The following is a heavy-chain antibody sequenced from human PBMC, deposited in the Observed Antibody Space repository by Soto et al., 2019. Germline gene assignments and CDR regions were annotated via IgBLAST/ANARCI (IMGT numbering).Heavy chain of an antibody. CDR3: ARHISYYYYGMDV. CDR2: IYYSGST. CDR1: GGSISSYY. D-gene: IGHD1-20*01. V-gene: IGHV4-59*08. J-gene: IGHJ6*02. Sequence: PSETLSLTCTVSGGSISSYYWSWIRQPPGKGLEWIGGIYYSGSTYYNPSLKSRVTISVDTSKNQFSLKLSSVTAADTAVYYCARHISYYYYGMDVWGQGTTVTVSS.